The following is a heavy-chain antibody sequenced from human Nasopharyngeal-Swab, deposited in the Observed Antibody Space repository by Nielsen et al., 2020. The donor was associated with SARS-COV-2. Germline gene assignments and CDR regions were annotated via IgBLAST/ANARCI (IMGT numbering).Heavy chain of an antibody. J-gene: IGHJ4*02. Sequence: GSLRLSCTVSGGSISSYYWSWIRQPPGKGLEWIGYIYYSGSTNYNPSLKSRVTISVDTSKNQFSLKLSSVTAADTAVYYCERVGATYYYDSSGYYFDYWGQGTLVTVSS. V-gene: IGHV4-59*01. CDR1: GGSISSYY. CDR3: ERVGATYYYDSSGYYFDY. CDR2: IYYSGST. D-gene: IGHD3-22*01.